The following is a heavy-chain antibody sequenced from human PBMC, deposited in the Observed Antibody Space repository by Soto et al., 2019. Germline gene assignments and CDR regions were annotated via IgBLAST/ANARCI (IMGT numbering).Heavy chain of an antibody. Sequence: QVQLVQSGAEVKKPGSSVKVSCKASGGTFSSYAISWVRQAPGQGLEWMGGIIPIFGTANYAQKFQGRVTITADESTSTAYSELSRLRSYDTGVYYCARQWLGPYYYYYGMDVGGQGTTVTVSS. D-gene: IGHD6-19*01. V-gene: IGHV1-69*01. CDR1: GGTFSSYA. J-gene: IGHJ6*02. CDR3: ARQWLGPYYYYYGMDV. CDR2: IIPIFGTA.